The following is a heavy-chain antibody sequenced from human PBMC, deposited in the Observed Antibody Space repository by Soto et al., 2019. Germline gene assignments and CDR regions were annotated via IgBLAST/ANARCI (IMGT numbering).Heavy chain of an antibody. V-gene: IGHV3-21*01. CDR3: ARAQDLYYYDSSGYYDY. CDR2: ISSSSSYI. D-gene: IGHD3-22*01. Sequence: GGSLRLSCAASGFTFSSYSMNWVRQAPGKGLEWVSSISSSSSYIYYADSVKGRFTISRDNAKNSLYLQMNSLRAEDTAVYYCARAQDLYYYDSSGYYDYWGQGTLVTVSS. CDR1: GFTFSSYS. J-gene: IGHJ4*02.